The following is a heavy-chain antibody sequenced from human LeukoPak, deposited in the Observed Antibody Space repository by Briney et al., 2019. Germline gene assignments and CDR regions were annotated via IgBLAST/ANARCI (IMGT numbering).Heavy chain of an antibody. Sequence: ASVKVSCKASGGAFNNYAISWVRQAPGQGLEWMGGIIPIFGTANYAQNFQGRVTITTDESTSTAYMELSSLRAEDTAVYYCARWVTMVRGVTYYYMDVWGKGTSLTVSS. D-gene: IGHD3-10*01. CDR3: ARWVTMVRGVTYYYMDV. CDR2: IIPIFGTA. CDR1: GGAFNNYA. J-gene: IGHJ6*03. V-gene: IGHV1-69*05.